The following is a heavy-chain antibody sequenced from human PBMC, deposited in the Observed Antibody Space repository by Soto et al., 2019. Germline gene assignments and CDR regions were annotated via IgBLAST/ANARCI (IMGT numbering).Heavy chain of an antibody. J-gene: IGHJ5*02. CDR2: INAGNGNT. Sequence: ASVKASCKASGYTFTSYAMHWVRQAPGQRLEWMGWINAGNGNTKYSQKFQGRVTITRDTSASTAYMELSSLRSEDTAVYYCAGAYCGGDCYIPGWNWFDPWGQGTLVTVSS. CDR1: GYTFTSYA. CDR3: AGAYCGGDCYIPGWNWFDP. V-gene: IGHV1-3*01. D-gene: IGHD2-21*01.